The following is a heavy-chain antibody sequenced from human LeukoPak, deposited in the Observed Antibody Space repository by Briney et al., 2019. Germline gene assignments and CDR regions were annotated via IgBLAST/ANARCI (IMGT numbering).Heavy chain of an antibody. Sequence: SLRLSCAASGFTFDDYAMHWVRQAPGKGLEWVSGINWNSGSIAYADSVKGRFTISRDNAKNSLYLQMNSLRAEDTAVYYCARGNYYAYPYYYYYMDVWGKGTTVTVSS. V-gene: IGHV3-9*01. CDR2: INWNSGSI. CDR3: ARGNYYAYPYYYYYMDV. D-gene: IGHD3-10*01. J-gene: IGHJ6*03. CDR1: GFTFDDYA.